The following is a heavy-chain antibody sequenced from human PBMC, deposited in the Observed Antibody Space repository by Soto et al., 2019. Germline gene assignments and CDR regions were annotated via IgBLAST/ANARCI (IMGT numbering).Heavy chain of an antibody. D-gene: IGHD1-26*01. CDR2: INPSDGST. CDR1: GYTFTSYY. J-gene: IGHJ4*02. CDR3: ARGNPRSYNYFDY. Sequence: ASVKVSCKASGYTFTSYYMHWVRQAPGQGLEWMGIINPSDGSTSYAQKFQGRVTMTRDTSTSTLYMQLSSLRAEDTALYYCARGNPRSYNYFDYWGQGTLVTVSS. V-gene: IGHV1-46*01.